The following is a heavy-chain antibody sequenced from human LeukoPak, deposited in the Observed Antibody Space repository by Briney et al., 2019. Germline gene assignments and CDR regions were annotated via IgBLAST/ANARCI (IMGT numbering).Heavy chain of an antibody. CDR3: ARDLSSTPHWEFDY. V-gene: IGHV1-2*06. J-gene: IGHJ4*02. CDR1: GYTFIGYY. D-gene: IGHD1-26*01. Sequence: ASVKVSXKASGYTFIGYYIHWVRQAPGQGLEWMGRTNPDSGDTNYAQSFQGRVTMTSDTSINTAYMELSRLTSNDTAVYYCARDLSSTPHWEFDYWGQGTLVTVSS. CDR2: TNPDSGDT.